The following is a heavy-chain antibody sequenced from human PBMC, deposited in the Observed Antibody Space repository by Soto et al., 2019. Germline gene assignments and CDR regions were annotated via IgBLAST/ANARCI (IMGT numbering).Heavy chain of an antibody. V-gene: IGHV1-58*01. J-gene: IGHJ5*02. Sequence: SVKVSCKASGFTFTSSAVQWVRQARGQRLEWIGWIVVGSGNTNYAQKFQERVTITRDMSTSTAYMELSSLRSEDTAGYYCSAGILMAAWIDRFDPWGQGTLVTVSS. D-gene: IGHD2-8*01. CDR2: IVVGSGNT. CDR3: SAGILMAAWIDRFDP. CDR1: GFTFTSSA.